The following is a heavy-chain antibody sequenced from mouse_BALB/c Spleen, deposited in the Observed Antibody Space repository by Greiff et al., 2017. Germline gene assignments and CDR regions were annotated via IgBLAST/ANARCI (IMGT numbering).Heavy chain of an antibody. V-gene: IGHV14-1*02. CDR1: GFNIKDYY. CDR2: IDPENGNT. D-gene: IGHD2-4*01. CDR3: AYDYAAY. J-gene: IGHJ3*01. Sequence: DQLQQSGAELVRPGALVKLSCKASGFNIKDYYMHWVKQRPEQGLEWIGWIDPENGNTIYDPKFQGKASITADTSSNTAYLQLSSLTSEDTAVYYCAYDYAAYWGQGTLVTVSA.